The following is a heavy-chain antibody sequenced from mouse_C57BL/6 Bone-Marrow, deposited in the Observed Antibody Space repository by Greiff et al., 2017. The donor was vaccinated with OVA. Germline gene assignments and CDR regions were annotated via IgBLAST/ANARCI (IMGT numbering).Heavy chain of an antibody. J-gene: IGHJ1*03. CDR1: GFTFSNYW. CDR2: IRLKSDNYAT. V-gene: IGHV6-3*01. D-gene: IGHD2-2*01. CDR3: TEGTMVTPWYFDV. Sequence: EVKVEESGGGLVQPGGSMKLSCVASGFTFSNYWMNWVRQSPEKGLEWVAQIRLKSDNYATHYAESVKGRFTISRDDSKSSVYLQMNNLRAEDTGIYYCTEGTMVTPWYFDVWGTGTTVTVSS.